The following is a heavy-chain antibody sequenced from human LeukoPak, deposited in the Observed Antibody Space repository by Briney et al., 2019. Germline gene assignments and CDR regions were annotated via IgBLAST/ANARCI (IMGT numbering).Heavy chain of an antibody. V-gene: IGHV4-59*01. D-gene: IGHD3-22*01. Sequence: SETLSLTCTVSGGSISSYYWSWIRQPPGKGLEWIGYIYYSGSTNYNPSLKSRVTISVDTSKNQFSLKLSSVTAADTAVYYCARSSGYYDYWGQGTLVTVSS. CDR2: IYYSGST. CDR3: ARSSGYYDY. CDR1: GGSISSYY. J-gene: IGHJ4*02.